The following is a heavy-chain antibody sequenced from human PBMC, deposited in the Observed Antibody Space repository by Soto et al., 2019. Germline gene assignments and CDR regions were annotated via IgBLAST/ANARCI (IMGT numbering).Heavy chain of an antibody. Sequence: EVQLVESGGGLVQPGGSLRLSCAASGVTVSSNYMSWVRQAPGKGLEWVSVIYSGGSTYYADSVKGRFTISRDNSKNTLYLQMNSLRAEDTAVYYCARHGYNYGGGYFDYWGQGTVVTVFS. CDR1: GVTVSSNY. CDR3: ARHGYNYGGGYFDY. J-gene: IGHJ4*02. D-gene: IGHD5-18*01. CDR2: IYSGGST. V-gene: IGHV3-66*04.